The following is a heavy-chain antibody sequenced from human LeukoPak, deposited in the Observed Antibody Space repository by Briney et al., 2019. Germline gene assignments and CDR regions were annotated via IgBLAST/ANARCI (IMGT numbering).Heavy chain of an antibody. CDR3: ARDQGSGYYYDSFDI. Sequence: PSETLSLTCTVSGGSISSYYWSWIRQSPGKGLEWIGYIYYTGSTNYNPSLKSRVTISVDTSKNQFSLSLSSVTPADTAVYYCARDQGSGYYYDSFDIWSQGTMVTVSS. V-gene: IGHV4-59*01. J-gene: IGHJ3*02. CDR1: GGSISSYY. D-gene: IGHD3-22*01. CDR2: IYYTGST.